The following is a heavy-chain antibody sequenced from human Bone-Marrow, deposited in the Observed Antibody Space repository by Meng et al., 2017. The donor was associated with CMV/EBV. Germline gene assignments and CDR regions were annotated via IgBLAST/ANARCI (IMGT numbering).Heavy chain of an antibody. D-gene: IGHD3-3*01. V-gene: IGHV4-39*07. J-gene: IGHJ5*02. CDR1: GASIDSRNYY. Sequence: GSLRLSCPVSGASIDSRNYYWGWIRQPPGKGLEWIGNIYYSGTTFYNPSLESRVTISVDTSRNQFSLKLRAVTAADAGVYYCARALSEDFWCGHFNNWFDPWGQGTLVTVSS. CDR3: ARALSEDFWCGHFNNWFDP. CDR2: IYYSGTT.